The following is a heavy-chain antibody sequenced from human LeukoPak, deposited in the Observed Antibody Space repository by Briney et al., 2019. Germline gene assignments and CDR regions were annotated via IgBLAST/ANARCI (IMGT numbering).Heavy chain of an antibody. V-gene: IGHV3-48*03. Sequence: GGSLRLSCAASGFTFSSYEMNWVREAPGKGLEWVSYLGSRGHSIYYADSVKGRFTISRDNSKNTLYLQMNSLRAEDTAVYYCARAAVADYFDYWGQGTLVTLSS. D-gene: IGHD6-19*01. CDR3: ARAAVADYFDY. J-gene: IGHJ4*02. CDR1: GFTFSSYE. CDR2: LGSRGHSI.